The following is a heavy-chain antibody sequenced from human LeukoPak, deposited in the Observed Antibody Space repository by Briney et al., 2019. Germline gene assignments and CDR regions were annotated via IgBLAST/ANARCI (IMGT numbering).Heavy chain of an antibody. CDR2: INHSGST. CDR1: GGSFSGYY. CDR3: ARARIWFGELYSYGMDV. V-gene: IGHV4-34*01. D-gene: IGHD3-10*01. Sequence: SETLSLTCAVYGGSFSGYYWSWIRQPQGKGLEWIGEINHSGSTNYNPSLKSRVTISVDTSKNQFSLKLSSVTAADTAVYYCARARIWFGELYSYGMDVWGQGTTVTVSS. J-gene: IGHJ6*02.